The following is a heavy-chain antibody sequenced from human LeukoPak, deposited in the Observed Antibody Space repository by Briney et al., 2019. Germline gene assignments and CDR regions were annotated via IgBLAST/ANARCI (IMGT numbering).Heavy chain of an antibody. J-gene: IGHJ4*02. D-gene: IGHD3-9*01. CDR1: GFTFSNYA. V-gene: IGHV3-23*01. CDR3: AKWGDYDVLTGYYVSDY. Sequence: GGSLRLSCAASGFTFSNYAMSWVRQAPGKGLEWVSAITGSGGNTYYADSVKGRFTISRDNSKNTVFLQTNSLRAEDTAVYYCAKWGDYDVLTGYYVSDYWGQGTLVTVSS. CDR2: ITGSGGNT.